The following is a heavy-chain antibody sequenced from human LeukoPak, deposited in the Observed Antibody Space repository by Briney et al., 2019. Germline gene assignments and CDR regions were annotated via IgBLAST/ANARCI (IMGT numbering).Heavy chain of an antibody. CDR2: VVVGSGNT. CDR3: AAGLRGPTVTGKYYYYGMDV. Sequence: SVKVSCKASGFTFTKSALQWVRQARGQRLEWIGWVVVGSGNTDYAQKFQERVTISRDMFTSTAYMELSSLRCEDTAVYYCAAGLRGPTVTGKYYYYGMDVWGQGTTVTVSS. D-gene: IGHD4-11*01. CDR1: GFTFTKSA. J-gene: IGHJ6*02. V-gene: IGHV1-58*01.